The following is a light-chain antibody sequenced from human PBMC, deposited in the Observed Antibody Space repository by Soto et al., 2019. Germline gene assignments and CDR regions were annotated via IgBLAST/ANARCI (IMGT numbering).Light chain of an antibody. CDR2: DVN. Sequence: QLALGPPPSACWSPGQLVTISFTATTTDIDNYDSVSWYQQAPGTAPKLIIYDVNNRPSGAPDRFSGSTSGNTASLTISGLQAEEETDYFCSLYSSNASIIFGPGTKVTVL. CDR1: TTDIDNYDS. J-gene: IGLJ1*01. V-gene: IGLV2-18*01. CDR3: SLYSSNASII.